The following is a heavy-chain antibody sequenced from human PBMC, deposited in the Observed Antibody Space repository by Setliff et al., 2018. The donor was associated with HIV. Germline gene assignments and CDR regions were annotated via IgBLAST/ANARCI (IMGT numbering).Heavy chain of an antibody. CDR1: GGSFSKYL. J-gene: IGHJ6*02. CDR3: ARGTNYYVRWGNGMDV. D-gene: IGHD3-10*02. V-gene: IGHV1-69*10. Sequence: SVKVSCKTSGGSFSKYLFTWVRQAPGQGLEWMGGIIPFLGVRDYAQKFQGRVTITADESTRTGYMELRSLQSEDTAVYYCARGTNYYVRWGNGMDVWGQETTVTVSS. CDR2: IIPFLGVR.